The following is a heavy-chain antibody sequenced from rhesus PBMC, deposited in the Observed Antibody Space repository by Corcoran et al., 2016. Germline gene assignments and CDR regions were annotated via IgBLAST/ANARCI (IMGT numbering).Heavy chain of an antibody. V-gene: IGHV4-160*01. Sequence: QVQLQESGPGLVKPSETLSLTCAVSGGSISSNYWSWIRQAPGKGLEWIGRSYGSGGISDYNPSLKSRVTISTDTSKNQFSLKLSSVTAADTAVYYCARDEWIHPRGLDSWGQGVVVTVSS. J-gene: IGHJ6*01. CDR1: GGSISSNY. CDR3: ARDEWIHPRGLDS. CDR2: SYGSGGIS. D-gene: IGHD3S6*01.